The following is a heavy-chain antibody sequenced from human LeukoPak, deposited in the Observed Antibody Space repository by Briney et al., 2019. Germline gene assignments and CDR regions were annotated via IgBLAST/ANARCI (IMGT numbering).Heavy chain of an antibody. J-gene: IGHJ5*02. Sequence: PSETLSLTCAVYGGSFSGYYWSWIRQPPGKGLEWIGSIYYSGSTYYNPSLKSRVTISVDTSKNQFSLKLSSVTAADTAVYYCARDLGNYDSSGYYYENWFDPWGQGTLVTVSS. D-gene: IGHD3-22*01. CDR1: GGSFSGYY. V-gene: IGHV4-34*01. CDR2: IYYSGST. CDR3: ARDLGNYDSSGYYYENWFDP.